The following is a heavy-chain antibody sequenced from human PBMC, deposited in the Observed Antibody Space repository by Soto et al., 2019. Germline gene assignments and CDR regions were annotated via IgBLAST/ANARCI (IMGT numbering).Heavy chain of an antibody. Sequence: SETLSLTCAVYGGSFSGYYWSWIRQPPGKGLEWIGEINHSGSTNYNPSLKSRVTISVDTSKNQFSLKLSSVTAADTAVYYCARAQRCSSTSCYTGWGFGYYYYGMDVWGQGTTVTVSS. J-gene: IGHJ6*02. D-gene: IGHD2-2*02. CDR3: ARAQRCSSTSCYTGWGFGYYYYGMDV. CDR2: INHSGST. CDR1: GGSFSGYY. V-gene: IGHV4-34*01.